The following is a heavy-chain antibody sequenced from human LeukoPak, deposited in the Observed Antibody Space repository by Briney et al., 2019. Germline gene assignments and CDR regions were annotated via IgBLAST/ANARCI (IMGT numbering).Heavy chain of an antibody. CDR3: ARISCTGGSCRPYSYYDMDV. D-gene: IGHD2-15*01. J-gene: IGHJ6*02. Sequence: GGTLRLSCAASGFTFSTFGMNWVRQAPGKGLKWVAVIWNDGSNKYYADSVKGRFTISRDNSKSTLYLQVNSLRAEDTAVYYCARISCTGGSCRPYSYYDMDVWGQGTTVTVSS. CDR2: IWNDGSNK. V-gene: IGHV3-33*01. CDR1: GFTFSTFG.